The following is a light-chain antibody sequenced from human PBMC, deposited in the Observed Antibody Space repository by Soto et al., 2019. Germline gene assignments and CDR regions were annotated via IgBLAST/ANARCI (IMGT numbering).Light chain of an antibody. Sequence: QSVLTQPPSVSGAPGQRVTISCTGSSSNIGADYDVHGYQQLPGTAPKVLIYGNTNRPSGVPDRFSGSKSGTSASLAITGLQAEDEADYYCQSYDYSLGDAYVFGTGTKLTVL. CDR2: GNT. J-gene: IGLJ1*01. CDR1: SSNIGADYD. CDR3: QSYDYSLGDAYV. V-gene: IGLV1-40*01.